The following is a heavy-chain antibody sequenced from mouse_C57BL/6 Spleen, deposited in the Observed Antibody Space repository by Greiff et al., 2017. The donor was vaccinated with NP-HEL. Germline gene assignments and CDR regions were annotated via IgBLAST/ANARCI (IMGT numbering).Heavy chain of an antibody. CDR2: INPNNGGT. Sequence: EVQLQQSGPELVKPGASVKISCKASGYTFTDYYMNWVKQSHGKSLEWIGDINPNNGGTSYNQKFKGKATLTVDKSSSTAYMELRSLTSEDSAVYYCARGVVAGGYWGQSTTLTVSS. CDR3: ARGVVAGGY. CDR1: GYTFTDYY. D-gene: IGHD1-1*01. J-gene: IGHJ2*01. V-gene: IGHV1-26*01.